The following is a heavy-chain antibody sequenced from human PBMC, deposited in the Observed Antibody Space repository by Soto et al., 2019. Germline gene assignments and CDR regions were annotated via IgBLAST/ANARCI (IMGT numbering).Heavy chain of an antibody. Sequence: GGSLRLSCAASRFTFSTYAMNWVRQAPGKGLEWVSTITSSGSSTYYADSVKGRFTISRDNSKNTLYLQMNNLRAADTSVYYCAKAPTAVGTYRVDYWGQGTLVTVSS. CDR3: AKAPTAVGTYRVDY. V-gene: IGHV3-23*01. J-gene: IGHJ4*02. CDR2: ITSSGSST. CDR1: RFTFSTYA. D-gene: IGHD6-13*01.